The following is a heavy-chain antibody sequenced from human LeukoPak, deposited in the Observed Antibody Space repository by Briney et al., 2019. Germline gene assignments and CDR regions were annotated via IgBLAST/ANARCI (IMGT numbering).Heavy chain of an antibody. CDR2: IIPILGIA. Sequence: SVKVSCKASGGTFSSYAISWVRQAPGQGLEWMGRIIPILGIANYAQKFRGRVTITADKSTSTAYMELSSLRSEDAAVYYCARDRSEAGPFDYWGQGTLVTVSS. CDR3: ARDRSEAGPFDY. CDR1: GGTFSSYA. V-gene: IGHV1-69*04. J-gene: IGHJ4*02. D-gene: IGHD3-3*01.